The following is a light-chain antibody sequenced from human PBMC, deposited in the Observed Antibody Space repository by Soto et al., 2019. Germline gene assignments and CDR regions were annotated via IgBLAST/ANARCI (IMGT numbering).Light chain of an antibody. CDR1: SSNIGSHY. V-gene: IGLV1-47*01. CDR2: NNS. CDR3: QSFETSLSVGV. Sequence: QSVLTQPPSASGTPGQSLTISCSGSSSNIGSHYVYWYQSLPGTAPKLLIYNNSQRPSGVPDRFSGSKSGTSASLAISGLRSEDEADYYCQSFETSLSVGVFGGGTKLTVL. J-gene: IGLJ3*02.